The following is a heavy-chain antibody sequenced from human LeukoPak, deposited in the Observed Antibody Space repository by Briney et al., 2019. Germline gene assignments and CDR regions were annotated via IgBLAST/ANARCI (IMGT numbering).Heavy chain of an antibody. Sequence: GGSLKLSCAASGFTFSGSAMHWVRQTSGKGLEWVGRIRSKANSYATAYAASVKGRFTISRDDSKNTAYLQMSSLKTEDTALYYCTSWRPDYWGQGTLVTVSS. J-gene: IGHJ4*02. CDR3: TSWRPDY. V-gene: IGHV3-73*01. CDR1: GFTFSGSA. CDR2: IRSKANSYAT.